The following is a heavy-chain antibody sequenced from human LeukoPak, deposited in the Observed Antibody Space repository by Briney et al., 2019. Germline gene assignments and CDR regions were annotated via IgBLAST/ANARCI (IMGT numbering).Heavy chain of an antibody. CDR1: GGSISSYY. CDR2: IYYSGST. CDR3: ARGVEQQLVLGTPGWDYFDY. Sequence: ETLSLTCTVSGGSISSYYWSWIRQPPGKGPEWIGYIYYSGSTNYNPSLKSRVTISVDPSKNQFSLKLSSVTAADTAVYYCARGVEQQLVLGTPGWDYFDYWGQGTLVTVSS. D-gene: IGHD6-13*01. J-gene: IGHJ4*02. V-gene: IGHV4-59*01.